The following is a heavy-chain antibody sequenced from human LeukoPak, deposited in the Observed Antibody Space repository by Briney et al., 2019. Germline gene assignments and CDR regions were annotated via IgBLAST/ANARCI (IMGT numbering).Heavy chain of an antibody. CDR2: ISAYNGNT. Sequence: ASVKVPCKASGYTFTSYGISWVRQAPGQGLEWMGWISAYNGNTNYAQKLQGRVTMTTDTSTSTAYMELRSLRSDDTAVYYCAREEGSSSWSLSPVFLYDYWGQGTLVTVSS. J-gene: IGHJ4*02. CDR3: AREEGSSSWSLSPVFLYDY. D-gene: IGHD6-13*01. CDR1: GYTFTSYG. V-gene: IGHV1-18*01.